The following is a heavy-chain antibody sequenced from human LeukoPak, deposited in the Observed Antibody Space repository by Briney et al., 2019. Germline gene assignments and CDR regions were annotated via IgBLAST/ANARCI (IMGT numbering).Heavy chain of an antibody. CDR2: IIPIFGTA. CDR3: ARAPTGESLSPYYFDY. Sequence: GASVKVSCKASGGTFSSYAIGWVRQAPGQGLEWMGGIIPIFGTANYAQKFQGRVTITTDESTSTAYMELSSLRSEDTAVYYCARAPTGESLSPYYFDYWGQGTLVTVSS. J-gene: IGHJ4*02. V-gene: IGHV1-69*05. D-gene: IGHD7-27*01. CDR1: GGTFSSYA.